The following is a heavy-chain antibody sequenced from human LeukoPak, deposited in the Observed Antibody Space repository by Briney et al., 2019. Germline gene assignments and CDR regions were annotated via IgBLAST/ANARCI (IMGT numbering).Heavy chain of an antibody. V-gene: IGHV4-59*08. CDR3: ARGYSSSWYDDAFDI. D-gene: IGHD6-13*01. CDR1: GGSISSYY. J-gene: IGHJ3*02. CDR2: IYYSGST. Sequence: SETLSLTCTVSGGSISSYYWSWIRQPPGKGLEWIGYIYYSGSTNYNPSLTSRVTISVDTSKNQFSLKLSSVTAADTAVYYCARGYSSSWYDDAFDIWGQGTMVTVSS.